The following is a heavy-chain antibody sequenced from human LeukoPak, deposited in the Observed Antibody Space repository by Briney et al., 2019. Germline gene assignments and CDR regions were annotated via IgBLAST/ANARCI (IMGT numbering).Heavy chain of an antibody. V-gene: IGHV1-2*02. J-gene: IGHJ4*02. CDR1: GYTFTYYY. CDR3: ARDRDYSNTERGFDY. Sequence: AAVKVSCKTSGYTFTYYYFHWVRQAPGHGREGMGWINPNSGETNSAQKFQGRVTMTRDTSISTAYMELRRVTSDDTAVYYCARDRDYSNTERGFDYWGQGTLVTVSS. CDR2: INPNSGET. D-gene: IGHD4-11*01.